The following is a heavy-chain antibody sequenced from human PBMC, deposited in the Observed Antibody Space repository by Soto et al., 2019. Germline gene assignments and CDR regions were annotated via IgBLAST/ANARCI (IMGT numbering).Heavy chain of an antibody. V-gene: IGHV3-30*18. CDR2: ISYDGSSK. CDR1: GFTFSSYG. CDR3: AKDCPWFDP. Sequence: GGSLRLSCAASGFTFSSYGMHWVRQAPGKGLEWVAVISYDGSSKYYADSVKGRFTISRDNSKNTLYLQMNSLRAEDTAVYYCAKDCPWFDPWGQGTLVTVSS. J-gene: IGHJ5*02.